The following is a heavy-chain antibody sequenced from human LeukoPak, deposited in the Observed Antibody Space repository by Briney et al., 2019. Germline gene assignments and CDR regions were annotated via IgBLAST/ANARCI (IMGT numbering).Heavy chain of an antibody. CDR2: IYPGDCNT. CDR3: ARLAVSSIWSVYFDF. V-gene: IGHV5-51*01. CDR1: GYXFTNYW. J-gene: IGHJ4*02. D-gene: IGHD6-13*01. Sequence: GESLKISCNGSGYXFTNYWIGWVRQMPGKGLEWMGIIYPGDCNTRYSPSFQGQVTISADKSISTAYLQWSSLKASDTAIYYCARLAVSSIWSVYFDFWGQGTLVTVSS.